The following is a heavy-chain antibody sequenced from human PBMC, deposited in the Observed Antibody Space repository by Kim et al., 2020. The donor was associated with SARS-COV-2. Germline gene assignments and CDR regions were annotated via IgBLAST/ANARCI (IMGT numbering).Heavy chain of an antibody. V-gene: IGHV3-74*03. CDR3: ARVGSRYASGYGMDV. D-gene: IGHD6-19*01. CDR2: INGDGITT. CDR1: GFTFSRHW. Sequence: GGSLRLSCAASGFTFSRHWMHWVRQAPGKGLVWVSRINGDGITTQYVDSVKGRFTISRDNANNTLYLQMNSLRVEDTAVYYCARVGSRYASGYGMDVWGQGTTVTVSS. J-gene: IGHJ6*02.